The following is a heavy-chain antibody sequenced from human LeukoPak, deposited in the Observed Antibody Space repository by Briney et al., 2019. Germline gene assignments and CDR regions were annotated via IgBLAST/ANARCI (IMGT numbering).Heavy chain of an antibody. J-gene: IGHJ6*03. CDR1: GYSFTSYW. D-gene: IGHD5-18*01. CDR3: ARHWVDTAMVSPYYYYYYMDV. CDR2: IYPGDSDT. V-gene: IGHV5-51*01. Sequence: GESLKISCKGSGYSFTSYWIGWVRQMPGKGLEWMGIIYPGDSDTRYSPSFQGQVTIPADKSISTAYLQWSSLKASDTAMYYCARHWVDTAMVSPYYYYYYMDVWGKGTTVTVSS.